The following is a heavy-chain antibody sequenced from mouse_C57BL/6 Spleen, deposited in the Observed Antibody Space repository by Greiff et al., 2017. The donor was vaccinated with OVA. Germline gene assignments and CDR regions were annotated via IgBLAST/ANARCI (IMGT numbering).Heavy chain of an antibody. D-gene: IGHD2-3*01. CDR1: GFTFSSYA. J-gene: IGHJ4*01. CDR3: ASDGGDYYAMDY. V-gene: IGHV5-4*01. CDR2: ISDGGSYT. Sequence: EVHLVESGGGLVKPGGSLKLSCAASGFTFSSYAMSWVRQTPEKRLEWVATISDGGSYTYYPDNVKGRFTISRDNAKNNLYLQMSHLKSEDTAMYYCASDGGDYYAMDYWGQGTSVTVSS.